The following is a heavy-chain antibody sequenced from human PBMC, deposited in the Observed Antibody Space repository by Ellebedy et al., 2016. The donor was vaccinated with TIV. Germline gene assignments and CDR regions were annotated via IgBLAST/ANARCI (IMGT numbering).Heavy chain of an antibody. CDR3: ARRYSGSSYHYFDY. CDR1: GGSISSNY. V-gene: IGHV4-59*08. D-gene: IGHD1-26*01. J-gene: IGHJ4*02. Sequence: MPSETLSLTCTVSGGSISSNYWDWIRQPPGKGLEWIGYIYHSVITHYNPSLNSRVTMSVDTSKSQLSLKLRSVTAADTAVYYCARRYSGSSYHYFDYWGQGTLVIVSS. CDR2: IYHSVIT.